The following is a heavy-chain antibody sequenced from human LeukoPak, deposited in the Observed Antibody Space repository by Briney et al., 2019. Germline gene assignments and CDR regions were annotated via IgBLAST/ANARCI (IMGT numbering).Heavy chain of an antibody. J-gene: IGHJ4*02. CDR3: TTEAHSLLLFDY. Sequence: GGSLRLSCAASGFTFSNAWMSWVRQAPGKGLEWVGRIKSKTDGGTTGYAAPVKGRFTISRDDSKNTLYLQMNSLKTEDTAVYYCTTEAHSLLLFDYWGQGTLVTVSS. D-gene: IGHD3-10*01. V-gene: IGHV3-15*01. CDR2: IKSKTDGGTT. CDR1: GFTFSNAW.